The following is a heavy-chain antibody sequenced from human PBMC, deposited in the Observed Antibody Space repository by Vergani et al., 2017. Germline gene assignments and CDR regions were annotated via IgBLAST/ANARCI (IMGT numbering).Heavy chain of an antibody. CDR1: GFTFSGYA. Sequence: EVQLLESGGGLVHPGGSLSLSCAASGFTFSGYAMSWVRPAPGQGLGWGSAISGSGGGTYYADSVKGGFTISRDNAKNTLYLQMNSLRAEDTAVYYCAKSPVYYYDSSGYYFDYWGQGTLVTVSS. D-gene: IGHD3-22*01. CDR2: ISGSGGGT. J-gene: IGHJ4*02. CDR3: AKSPVYYYDSSGYYFDY. V-gene: IGHV3-23*01.